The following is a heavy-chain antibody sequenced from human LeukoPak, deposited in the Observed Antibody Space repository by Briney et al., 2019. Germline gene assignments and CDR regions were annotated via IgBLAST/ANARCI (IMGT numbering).Heavy chain of an antibody. J-gene: IGHJ4*02. D-gene: IGHD1-14*01. CDR3: AKDRSPNRRFDY. Sequence: PGGSLRLSCAASGFTFSSYSMSWVRQAPGKGLEWVSAISGSGGSTYYADSVKGRFTISRDNSKNTLYLQMNSLRAEDTAVYYCAKDRSPNRRFDYWGQGTLVTVSS. CDR2: ISGSGGST. CDR1: GFTFSSYS. V-gene: IGHV3-23*01.